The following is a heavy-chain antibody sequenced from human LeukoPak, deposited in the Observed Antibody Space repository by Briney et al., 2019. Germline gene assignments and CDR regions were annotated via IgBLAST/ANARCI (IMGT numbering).Heavy chain of an antibody. J-gene: IGHJ4*02. CDR2: INTDGIST. CDR1: GFTFSSYW. Sequence: GGSLRLSCAASGFTFSSYWMHWVRQAPGKGLVWVSRINTDGISTTYADSMKGRFTISRDNAKNTLYLQMNSLRAEDTAVYYCARDPVLDDYGGNSPYWGQGTLVTVSS. D-gene: IGHD4-23*01. V-gene: IGHV3-74*01. CDR3: ARDPVLDDYGGNSPY.